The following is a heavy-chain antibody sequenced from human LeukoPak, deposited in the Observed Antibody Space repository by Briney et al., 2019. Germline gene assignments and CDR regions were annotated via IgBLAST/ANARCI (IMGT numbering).Heavy chain of an antibody. J-gene: IGHJ6*03. CDR1: GFTFSSYA. CDR3: AKDRCSNGVGCYYYYMDV. Sequence: GGSLRLSCAASGFTFSSYAMHWVRQAPGKGLEWVAVISYDGSNKYYADSVKGRFTISRDNSKNTLYLQMNSLRAEDTAVYYCAKDRCSNGVGCYYYYMDVWGKGTSVTISS. V-gene: IGHV3-30*04. D-gene: IGHD2-8*01. CDR2: ISYDGSNK.